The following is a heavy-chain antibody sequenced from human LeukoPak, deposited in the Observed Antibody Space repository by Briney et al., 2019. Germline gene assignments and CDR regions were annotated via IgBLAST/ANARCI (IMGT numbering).Heavy chain of an antibody. J-gene: IGHJ4*02. CDR3: AQQLRDSEY. CDR1: GFTLSRFG. V-gene: IGHV3-23*01. CDR2: INSDGRNT. D-gene: IGHD6-13*01. Sequence: PGGSLRLSCAASGFTLSRFGMAWVRQAPGKGLEWVSSINSDGRNTHYADSVKGRFIVSRDDSKNTLYLQMRRLTVDDTAIYYCAQQLRDSEYWGQGTLVNVSS.